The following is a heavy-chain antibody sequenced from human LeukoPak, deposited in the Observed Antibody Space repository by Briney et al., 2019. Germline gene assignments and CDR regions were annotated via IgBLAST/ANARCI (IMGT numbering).Heavy chain of an antibody. V-gene: IGHV1-46*01. Sequence: ASVKVSCKASGYIFTSYDINWVRQAPGQGLEWMGIINPSGGSTSYAQKFQGRVTMTRDTSTSTVYMELSSLRSEDTAVYYCARAIAALYGMDVWGQGTTVTVSS. CDR2: INPSGGST. CDR3: ARAIAALYGMDV. D-gene: IGHD6-13*01. J-gene: IGHJ6*02. CDR1: GYIFTSYD.